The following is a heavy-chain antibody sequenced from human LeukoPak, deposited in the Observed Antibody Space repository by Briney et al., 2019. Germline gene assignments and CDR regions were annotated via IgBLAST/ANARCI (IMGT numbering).Heavy chain of an antibody. D-gene: IGHD3-22*01. V-gene: IGHV4-34*01. CDR3: ARGRGYYYYFVY. CDR1: GGSFSGYY. CDR2: INHSGST. Sequence: SETLSLTCAVYGGSFSGYYWSWIRQRPGKGLEWIGEINHSGSTNYNPSLKSRVTISVDTSKNQFSLKLSSVTAADTAVYYCARGRGYYYYFVYWGQGTLVTVSS. J-gene: IGHJ4*02.